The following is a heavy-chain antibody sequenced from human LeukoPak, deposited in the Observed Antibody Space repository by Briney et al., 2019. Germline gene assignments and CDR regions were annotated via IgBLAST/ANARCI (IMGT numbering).Heavy chain of an antibody. Sequence: SETLSLTCAVYGGSFSGYYWTWLRQPPGKGLEWIGEIDHSGRTNRNPSLKSRVTISVDTSKKQFSLKMNSVTAADTAVYYCASFPHYDFWSGYYHLDYWGQGTLVTVSS. CDR1: GGSFSGYY. CDR2: IDHSGRT. CDR3: ASFPHYDFWSGYYHLDY. V-gene: IGHV4-34*01. J-gene: IGHJ4*02. D-gene: IGHD3-3*01.